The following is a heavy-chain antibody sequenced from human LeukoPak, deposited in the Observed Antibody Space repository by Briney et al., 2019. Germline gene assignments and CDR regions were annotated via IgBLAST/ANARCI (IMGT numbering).Heavy chain of an antibody. CDR3: IAERGTYYAY. CDR1: GFTFTNAW. Sequence: GGSLRLSCAASGFTFTNAWMSWVRQAPGRGLEWVGRIKSKGAGETTDYPGSVKGRFIISRDDSKNTVYLQMNSLKSEDTAVYYCIAERGTYYAYWGQGTLVTVSS. J-gene: IGHJ4*02. D-gene: IGHD1-26*01. CDR2: IKSKGAGETT. V-gene: IGHV3-15*01.